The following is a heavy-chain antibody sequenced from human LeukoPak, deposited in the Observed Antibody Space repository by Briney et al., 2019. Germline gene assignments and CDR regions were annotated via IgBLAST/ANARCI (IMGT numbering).Heavy chain of an antibody. CDR2: ISGSGGST. Sequence: GRSLRLSCAASGFTFSSYAMSWVRQAPGKGLEWVSAISGSGGSTYYADSVKGRFTISRDNSKNTLYLQMNSLRAEDTAVYYCAKEGGVLWFGELTGYYFDYWGQGTLVTVSS. V-gene: IGHV3-23*01. D-gene: IGHD3-10*01. J-gene: IGHJ4*02. CDR1: GFTFSSYA. CDR3: AKEGGVLWFGELTGYYFDY.